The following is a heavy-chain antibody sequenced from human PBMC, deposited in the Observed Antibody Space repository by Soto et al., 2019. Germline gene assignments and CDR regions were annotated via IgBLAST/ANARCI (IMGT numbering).Heavy chain of an antibody. D-gene: IGHD3-16*01. J-gene: IGHJ6*03. Sequence: PSETLSLTCTVSGGSISSSSYYWGWIRQPPGKGLEWIGSIYYRGSNYYNPSLESRINISVDTSKNQFYLKLSSMTAAVSAVYYCARQVITFRDYYYMDVWGKGTTVTVSS. V-gene: IGHV4-39*01. CDR1: GGSISSSSYY. CDR3: ARQVITFRDYYYMDV. CDR2: IYYRGSN.